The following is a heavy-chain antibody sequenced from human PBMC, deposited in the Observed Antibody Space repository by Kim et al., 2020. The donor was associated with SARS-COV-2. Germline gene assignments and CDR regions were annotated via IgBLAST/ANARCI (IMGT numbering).Heavy chain of an antibody. CDR1: GGSISSYY. Sequence: SETLSLTCTVYGGSISSYYWSWIRQPPGKGLEWIGYIYYSGSTNYNPSLKSRVTISVDTSKNQFSLKLSSVTAADTAVYYCARGEDIVATALDYWGQGTLVTVSS. J-gene: IGHJ4*02. V-gene: IGHV4-59*13. CDR2: IYYSGST. D-gene: IGHD5-12*01. CDR3: ARGEDIVATALDY.